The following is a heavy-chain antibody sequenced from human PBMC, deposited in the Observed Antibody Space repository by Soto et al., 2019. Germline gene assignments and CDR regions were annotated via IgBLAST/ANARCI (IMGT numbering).Heavy chain of an antibody. D-gene: IGHD3-10*01. V-gene: IGHV4-30-2*01. Sequence: QLQLHMSGSGLVKPSQTLSLTCTVSGASITYGAYSWSWIRQTPGKGLEWIGYINHLETTFYNPSFESRLTLSIDRTKNQFSLNLTSMSAADRAVYFCARGGGFDSFDYWGQGILVTVSS. J-gene: IGHJ4*02. CDR3: ARGGGFDSFDY. CDR1: GASITYGAYS. CDR2: INHLETT.